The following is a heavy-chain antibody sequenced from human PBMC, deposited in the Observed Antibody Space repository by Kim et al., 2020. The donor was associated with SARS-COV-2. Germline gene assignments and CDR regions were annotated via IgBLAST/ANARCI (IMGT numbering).Heavy chain of an antibody. CDR2: ISYDGSNK. V-gene: IGHV3-30*04. CDR1: GFTFSSYA. J-gene: IGHJ6*02. CDR3: AREELSRYSSGWYYYYYVMDV. Sequence: GGSLRLSCAASGFTFSSYAMHWVRQAPGKGLEWVAVISYDGSNKYYADSGKGRFTISRDNSKNTLYLQMNSLRAEDTAVYYCAREELSRYSSGWYYYYYVMDVWGQGTTVTVSS. D-gene: IGHD6-19*01.